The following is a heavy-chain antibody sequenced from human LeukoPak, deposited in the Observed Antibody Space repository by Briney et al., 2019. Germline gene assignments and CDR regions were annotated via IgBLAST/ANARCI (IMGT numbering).Heavy chain of an antibody. V-gene: IGHV4-34*01. D-gene: IGHD3-10*01. J-gene: IGHJ5*02. CDR2: INHSGST. Sequence: PSETLSLTCAVYGGSFSGYYWSWIRQPPGKGLGWIGEINHSGSTNYNPSLKSRVTISVDTSKNQFSLKLSSVTAADTAVYYCARDKGYTMVRGGSNWFDPWGQGTLVTVSS. CDR1: GGSFSGYY. CDR3: ARDKGYTMVRGGSNWFDP.